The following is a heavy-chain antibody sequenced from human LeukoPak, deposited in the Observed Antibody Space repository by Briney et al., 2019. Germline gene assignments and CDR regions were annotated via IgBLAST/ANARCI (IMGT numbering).Heavy chain of an antibody. CDR2: MNPNSGNT. CDR1: GYTFTSYD. D-gene: IGHD3-10*01. Sequence: GASVKVSCKASGYTFTSYDINWVRQATGQGLEWMGWMNPNSGNTGYAQKFQGRVTMTRNSSITTAYMELSSLRSEDTAVYYCTRSRGSGSYLDYWGQGTLVTVSS. V-gene: IGHV1-8*01. CDR3: TRSRGSGSYLDY. J-gene: IGHJ4*02.